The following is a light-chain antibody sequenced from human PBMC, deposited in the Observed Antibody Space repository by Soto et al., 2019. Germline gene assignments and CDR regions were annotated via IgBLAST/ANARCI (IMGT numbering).Light chain of an antibody. V-gene: IGLV2-11*01. CDR2: DVS. J-gene: IGLJ2*01. CDR3: CSYAGSYTVV. CDR1: SSDVGGYNY. Sequence: ALTQPRSVSGSPGQSVTISCTGTSSDVGGYNYVSWYQQHPGKAPKLMIYDVSKRPSGVPDRFSGSKSGNTASLTISGLQAEDEADYYCCSYAGSYTVVFGGGTQLTVL.